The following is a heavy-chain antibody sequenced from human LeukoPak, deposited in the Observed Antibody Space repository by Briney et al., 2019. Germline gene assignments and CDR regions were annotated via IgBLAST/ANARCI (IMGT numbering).Heavy chain of an antibody. CDR1: GGSFSGYY. V-gene: IGHV4-34*01. D-gene: IGHD2-15*01. CDR3: ARVHTPYAFDI. Sequence: SETLSLTCAVYGGSFSGYYWSWIRQPPGKGLEWIGEINHSGSTNYNPSLKSRVTISVDTSKNQFSLKLSSVTAADTAVYYCARVHTPYAFDIWGQGTMVTVSS. CDR2: INHSGST. J-gene: IGHJ3*02.